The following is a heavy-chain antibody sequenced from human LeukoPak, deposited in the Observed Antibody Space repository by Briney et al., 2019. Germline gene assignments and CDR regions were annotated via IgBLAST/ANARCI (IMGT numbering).Heavy chain of an antibody. CDR1: GGSISSYY. D-gene: IGHD4-11*01. CDR3: ARSVSHYYYMDV. CDR2: IYTSGST. J-gene: IGHJ6*03. Sequence: PSETLSLTCTVSGGSISSYYWSWIRQPPGKGLEWIGYIYTSGSTNYNPSLKSRVTISVDTSKNQFSLKLSSVTAADTAVYYCARSVSHYYYMDVWGKGTTVTVSS. V-gene: IGHV4-4*09.